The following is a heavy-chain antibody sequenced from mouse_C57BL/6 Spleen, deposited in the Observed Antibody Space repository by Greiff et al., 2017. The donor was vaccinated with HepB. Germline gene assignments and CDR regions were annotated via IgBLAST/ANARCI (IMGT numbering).Heavy chain of an antibody. CDR1: GYAFTNYL. Sequence: QVQLKQSGAELVRPGTSVKVSCKASGYAFTNYLIEWVKQRPGQGLEWIGVINPGSGGTNYNEKFKGKATLTADKSSSTAYMQLSSLTSEDSAVYFCARAQIYYYAMDYWGQGTSVTVSS. J-gene: IGHJ4*01. CDR2: INPGSGGT. V-gene: IGHV1-54*01. CDR3: ARAQIYYYAMDY.